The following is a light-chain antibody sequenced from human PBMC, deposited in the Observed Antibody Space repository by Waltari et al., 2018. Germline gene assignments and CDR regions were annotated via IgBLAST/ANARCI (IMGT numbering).Light chain of an antibody. V-gene: IGLV7-46*01. CDR1: TAAFHSADF. CDR2: DVN. J-gene: IGLJ3*02. CDR3: FLAYSGVWV. Sequence: QAVVTQEPSLTVSPGGTVTLTCGSSTAAFHSADFTFWFQQKPGQAPRTLIYDVNNKESWTPARFSGSRLGGKAALTLSGAQPEDEADYYCFLAYSGVWVFGGGTRLTVL.